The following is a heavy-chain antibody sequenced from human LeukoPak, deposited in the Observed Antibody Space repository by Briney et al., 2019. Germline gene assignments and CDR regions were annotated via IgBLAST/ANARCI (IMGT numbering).Heavy chain of an antibody. CDR1: GFTFSSYW. Sequence: GGSLRLSCAASGFTFSSYWMSWVRQAPGKGLEWVANIKQDGSEKYYVDSVKGRFTISRDNAKNSLYLQMNSLRAEDTAVYYCARDSSSWRSYDAFDIWGQGTMVTVSS. J-gene: IGHJ3*02. CDR2: IKQDGSEK. D-gene: IGHD6-13*01. V-gene: IGHV3-7*01. CDR3: ARDSSSWRSYDAFDI.